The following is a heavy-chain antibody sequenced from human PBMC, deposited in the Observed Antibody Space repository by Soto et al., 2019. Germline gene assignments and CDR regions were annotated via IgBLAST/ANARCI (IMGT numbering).Heavy chain of an antibody. J-gene: IGHJ5*02. V-gene: IGHV3-64D*06. Sequence: GGSLRLSCSASGFTFSSYAVHWVRQAPGKGLEYVSAISSNGGSTYYADSVKGRFTISRDNSKNTLYLQMSSLRAEDTAVYYCVKDVPLAPIGPWGQGTLVTVSS. CDR3: VKDVPLAPIGP. CDR1: GFTFSSYA. CDR2: ISSNGGST.